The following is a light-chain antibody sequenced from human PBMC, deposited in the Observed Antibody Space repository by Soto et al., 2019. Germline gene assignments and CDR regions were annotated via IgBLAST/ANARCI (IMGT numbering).Light chain of an antibody. CDR2: EVS. CDR3: SSYTTTSTQV. Sequence: QSALTQPASMSGSPGQSITISCTGTSNDVGGYNYVSWYQQHPGKAPKLMIFEVSNRPSGVSDRFSGSKSGNSASLTISGLQTEDEADYYCSSYTTTSTQVFGSGTKLTVL. J-gene: IGLJ1*01. CDR1: SNDVGGYNY. V-gene: IGLV2-14*01.